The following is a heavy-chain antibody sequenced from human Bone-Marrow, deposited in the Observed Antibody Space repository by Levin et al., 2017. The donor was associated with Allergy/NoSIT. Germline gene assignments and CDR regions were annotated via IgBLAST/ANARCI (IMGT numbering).Heavy chain of an antibody. D-gene: IGHD2-15*01. CDR3: ATTEGYCSGSTCRVYSYGMDV. CDR1: GFSFNRHV. J-gene: IGHJ6*02. V-gene: IGHV3-30*03. CDR2: ISYEGRDQ. Sequence: GESLKISCEASGFSFNRHVMHWVRQAPGKGLEWVALISYEGRDQYYADSLKGRFTISRDNSKNTLFLQMDSLRTEDTAVYFCATTEGYCSGSTCRVYSYGMDVWGQGTTVTVS.